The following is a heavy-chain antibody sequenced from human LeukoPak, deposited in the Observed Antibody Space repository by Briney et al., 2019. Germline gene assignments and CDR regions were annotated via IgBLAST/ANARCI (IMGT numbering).Heavy chain of an antibody. CDR1: GYTFNTYA. D-gene: IGHD5-12*01. Sequence: ASVKVSCKASGYTFNTYAIHWVRQAPGQRPEWMGWINAGNGNTKSSQKFQGRVTLTRGKSASTAYMELSSLTSEDTAVYYCARAQGGYDFAAFDIWGQGTVVIVSS. V-gene: IGHV1-3*01. CDR2: INAGNGNT. CDR3: ARAQGGYDFAAFDI. J-gene: IGHJ3*02.